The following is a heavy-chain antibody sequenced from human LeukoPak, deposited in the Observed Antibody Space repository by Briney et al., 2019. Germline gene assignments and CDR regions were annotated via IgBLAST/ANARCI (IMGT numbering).Heavy chain of an antibody. CDR3: ASNPAPRLNWNYVQALDY. Sequence: ASVKVSCKPSGYTFTSYGISWVRQAPGQGLEWMGWISAYSGDTHYAQKLQGRVTMTTDTSTSTAYMELRSLRSDDTAVYYCASNPAPRLNWNYVQALDYWGQGTLVTVSS. D-gene: IGHD1-7*01. CDR1: GYTFTSYG. V-gene: IGHV1-18*01. J-gene: IGHJ4*02. CDR2: ISAYSGDT.